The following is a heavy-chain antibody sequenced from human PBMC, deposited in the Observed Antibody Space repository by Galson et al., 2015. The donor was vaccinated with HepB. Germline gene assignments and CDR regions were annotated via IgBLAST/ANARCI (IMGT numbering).Heavy chain of an antibody. CDR3: ARVADADYGDHSHFDY. V-gene: IGHV3-11*06. Sequence: SLRLSCAASGFTFSDYYMSWIRQAPGKGLEWVSYISSSSTYTNYADSVKGRFTISRDNAKKSLYLQINILRAEDTAVYYCARVADADYGDHSHFDYWGQGTLVTVSS. D-gene: IGHD4-17*01. CDR2: ISSSSTYT. CDR1: GFTFSDYY. J-gene: IGHJ4*02.